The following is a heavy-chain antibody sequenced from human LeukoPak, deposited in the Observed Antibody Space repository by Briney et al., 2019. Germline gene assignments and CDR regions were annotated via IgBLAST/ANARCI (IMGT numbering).Heavy chain of an antibody. CDR3: ARGGTQRITMVRGVILHYLDY. J-gene: IGHJ4*02. CDR2: IYNSGST. CDR1: GGSISSSSYY. Sequence: PSETLSLTCSVSGGSISSSSYYWSWIRQPPGKGLEWIGYIYNSGSTNYKPSLKSRVTISVDTSKNQFSLKLSSVTAADTAVYYCARGGTQRITMVRGVILHYLDYWGQGTLVTVSS. V-gene: IGHV4-61*01. D-gene: IGHD3-10*01.